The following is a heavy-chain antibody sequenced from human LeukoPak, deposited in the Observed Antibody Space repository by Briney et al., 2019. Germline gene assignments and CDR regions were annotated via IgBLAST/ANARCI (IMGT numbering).Heavy chain of an antibody. CDR3: ARDPKWAFGGLNGGDFDF. CDR2: INHSGST. Sequence: SETLSLTCAVYGGSSSGYYWSWIRQPPGKGLEWIGEINHSGSTNYNPSLKSRVTISVDTSKNQFSLKLSSVTAADTAVYYCARDPKWAFGGLNGGDFDFWSQGILVTVSS. J-gene: IGHJ4*02. D-gene: IGHD3-16*01. CDR1: GGSSSGYY. V-gene: IGHV4-34*01.